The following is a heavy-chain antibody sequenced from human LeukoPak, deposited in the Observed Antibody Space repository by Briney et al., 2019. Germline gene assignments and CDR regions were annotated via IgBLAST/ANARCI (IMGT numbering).Heavy chain of an antibody. CDR1: GGSFSGYY. D-gene: IGHD5-24*01. Sequence: SETLSLTCAVYGGSFSGYYWSWIRQPPGKGLEWVGEINHSGNTKYNPSLKSRVTISVDTSKNQFSLKLSSVTAADTAVYYCARGRPTVGYNYWGNYYFDYWGQGTLVTVSS. CDR3: ARGRPTVGYNYWGNYYFDY. CDR2: INHSGNT. V-gene: IGHV4-34*01. J-gene: IGHJ4*02.